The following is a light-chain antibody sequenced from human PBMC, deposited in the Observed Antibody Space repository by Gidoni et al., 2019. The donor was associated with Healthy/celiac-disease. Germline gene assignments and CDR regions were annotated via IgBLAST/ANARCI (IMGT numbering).Light chain of an antibody. CDR3: QQSYSTPRMYT. J-gene: IGKJ2*01. CDR1: QSISSY. CDR2: AAS. V-gene: IGKV1-39*01. Sequence: DIQMTQSPSSLSASVGDRVTITCRASQSISSYLNWYQQKPGKAPKLLIYAASSLQSGVPSSFSGSGSGTDFTLTISSLQPEDCATYYCQQSYSTPRMYTFGQGTKLEIK.